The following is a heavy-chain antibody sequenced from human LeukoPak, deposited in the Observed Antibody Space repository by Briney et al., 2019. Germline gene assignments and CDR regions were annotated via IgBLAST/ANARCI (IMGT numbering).Heavy chain of an antibody. J-gene: IGHJ4*02. V-gene: IGHV4-39*07. D-gene: IGHD5-12*01. CDR3: ARAHGSGGDYFDY. CDR2: IYYSGTT. CDR1: GGSISSSSYY. Sequence: SETLSLTCTVSGGSISSSSYYWGWIRQPPGKGLEWIGFIYYSGTTYYNPSLKSRLTLSKDTSKNHFSLTLSSVTAADTAVYYCARAHGSGGDYFDYRGQGTLVTVSS.